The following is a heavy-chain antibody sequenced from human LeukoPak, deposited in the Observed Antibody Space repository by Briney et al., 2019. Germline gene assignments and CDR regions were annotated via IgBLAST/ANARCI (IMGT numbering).Heavy chain of an antibody. CDR2: ISGSGDNT. D-gene: IGHD5-18*01. V-gene: IGHV3-23*01. CDR3: AKGTIYSYDTNNWFDP. J-gene: IGHJ5*02. CDR1: GFTFSSHG. Sequence: GGSLRLSCAASGFTFSSHGMSWVRQAPGKGLEWVSTISGSGDNTYYADSVKGRFTISRDNSKNTLYLQMNSLRAEDTAVYYCAKGTIYSYDTNNWFDPWGQGTLVTVSS.